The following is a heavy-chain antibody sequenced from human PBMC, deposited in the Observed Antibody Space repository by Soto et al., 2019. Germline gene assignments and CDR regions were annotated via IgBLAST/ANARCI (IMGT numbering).Heavy chain of an antibody. D-gene: IGHD4-4*01. J-gene: IGHJ4*01. CDR3: ARHKSNSDLDY. Sequence: CCKVSEYSFAGYWVSRVSQMPGKGLEWMGRIDPSDSYTNCSPSFQGHVTISADKSISTAYLQWSSLKASDTAMYYCARHKSNSDLDYWGHGTLVTVSP. CDR2: IDPSDSYT. V-gene: IGHV5-10-1*01. CDR1: EYSFAGYW.